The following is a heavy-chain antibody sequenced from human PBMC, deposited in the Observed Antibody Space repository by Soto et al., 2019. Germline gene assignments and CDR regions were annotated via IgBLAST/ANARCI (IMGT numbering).Heavy chain of an antibody. J-gene: IGHJ2*01. CDR2: IYSGGST. Sequence: EVQLVESGGGLVQPGGSLRLSCAASGFTVSSNYMSWVRQAPGKGLEWVSVIYSGGSTYYADSVMGRFTISRDNSKNTLYLQMNSLRAEDTAVYYCARSFGSGWPHWYFDLWGRGTLVTVSS. D-gene: IGHD6-19*01. V-gene: IGHV3-66*01. CDR3: ARSFGSGWPHWYFDL. CDR1: GFTVSSNY.